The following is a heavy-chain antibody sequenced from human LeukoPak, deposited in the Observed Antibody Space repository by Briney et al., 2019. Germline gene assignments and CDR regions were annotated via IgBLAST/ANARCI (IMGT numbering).Heavy chain of an antibody. Sequence: ASVKVSCKASGYTFNAYYMHWVRQAPGQGLEWMGWINPNSGGTNYAQKFQGRVTMTRDTSINTAYMELSRLRSDDTAVYYCARGVGLRGVIIDYFDYWGQGRLVTVSS. V-gene: IGHV1-2*02. J-gene: IGHJ4*02. CDR1: GYTFNAYY. D-gene: IGHD3-10*01. CDR2: INPNSGGT. CDR3: ARGVGLRGVIIDYFDY.